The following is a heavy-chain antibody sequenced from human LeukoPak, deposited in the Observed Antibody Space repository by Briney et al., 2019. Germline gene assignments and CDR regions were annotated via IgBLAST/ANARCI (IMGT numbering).Heavy chain of an antibody. CDR2: ITSSGIT. Sequence: PGGTLRLSCAASGFTFSNYGMNWVRQAPGKGLEWVSGITSSGITYYADSVKGRFTISRDNSKNTLYLQMNSLRAEDTAVYYCAKDGSCYDSSGLRADPYYFDYWGQGTLVTVSS. J-gene: IGHJ4*02. D-gene: IGHD3-22*01. CDR3: AKDGSCYDSSGLRADPYYFDY. V-gene: IGHV3-23*01. CDR1: GFTFSNYG.